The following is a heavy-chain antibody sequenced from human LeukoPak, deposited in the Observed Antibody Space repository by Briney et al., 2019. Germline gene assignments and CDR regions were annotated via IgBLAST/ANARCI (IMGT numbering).Heavy chain of an antibody. V-gene: IGHV1-2*02. D-gene: IGHD1-26*01. CDR1: GYTFTGYH. Sequence: ASVKVSCKASGYTFTGYHMHWVRQAPGQGLEWMGWINPNSGGTNYARKFQGRVTMTRDTSISTAYMELSRLRSDDTAVYYCARALEGLAPSGYWGQGTLVTVSS. CDR2: INPNSGGT. J-gene: IGHJ4*02. CDR3: ARALEGLAPSGY.